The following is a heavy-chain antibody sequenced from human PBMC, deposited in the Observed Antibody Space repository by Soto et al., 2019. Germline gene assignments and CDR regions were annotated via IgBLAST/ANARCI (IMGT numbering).Heavy chain of an antibody. Sequence: GGSLRLSCAASGFTFSSYAMSWVRQAPGKGLEWVSAISGSGGSTYYADSVKGRFTISRDNSKNTLYLQMNSLRAEDTAVYYCAKDRYPLHRGYYDSSGHYWVSFDYWGQATRVTGAS. J-gene: IGHJ4*02. CDR3: AKDRYPLHRGYYDSSGHYWVSFDY. CDR2: ISGSGGST. V-gene: IGHV3-23*01. CDR1: GFTFSSYA. D-gene: IGHD3-22*01.